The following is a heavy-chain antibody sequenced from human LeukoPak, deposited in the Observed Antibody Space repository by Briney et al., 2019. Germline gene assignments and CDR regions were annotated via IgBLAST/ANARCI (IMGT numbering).Heavy chain of an antibody. Sequence: GGSLRLSCTASGFTFGDYAMSWVRQAPGKGLGWGSFIRSKAYGGTTEYAASVKGRFTISRDDSKSIAYLQMNSLKTEDTAVYYCTRVSLVAASVFFDYWGQGTLVTVSS. CDR3: TRVSLVAASVFFDY. CDR2: IRSKAYGGTT. CDR1: GFTFGDYA. J-gene: IGHJ4*02. V-gene: IGHV3-49*04. D-gene: IGHD2-15*01.